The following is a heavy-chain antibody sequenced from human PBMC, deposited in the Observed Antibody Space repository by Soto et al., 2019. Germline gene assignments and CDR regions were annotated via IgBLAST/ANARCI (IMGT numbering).Heavy chain of an antibody. V-gene: IGHV3-23*01. D-gene: IGHD3-10*01. CDR3: ARGSSDSYPGSRIFDF. Sequence: EVQLLESGGDLKQPGGSLRLSCVASGLTFGSRAMSWVRQAPGEGLQWVSTITDTGGDAKYADSVRGRFVISRDNSKKTLYLQMTSLTAEDSAMYFGARGSSDSYPGSRIFDFWGRGTLVTVSS. CDR2: ITDTGGDA. J-gene: IGHJ4*02. CDR1: GLTFGSRA.